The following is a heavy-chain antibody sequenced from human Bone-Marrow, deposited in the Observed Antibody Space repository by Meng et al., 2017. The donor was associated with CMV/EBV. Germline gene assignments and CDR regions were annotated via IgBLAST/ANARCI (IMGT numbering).Heavy chain of an antibody. J-gene: IGHJ4*02. CDR2: IYKDGSA. CDR3: ARDYRVPLGY. CDR1: GFTVNNNY. D-gene: IGHD3-16*01. Sequence: GESLKISCTASGFTVNNNYMSWVRQAPGKGLDWVSVIYKDGSAYYTESVKGRFTISRDNSRNTLYLQMSSLRPEDTAVYYCARDYRVPLGYWGQGTLVTVSS. V-gene: IGHV3-66*02.